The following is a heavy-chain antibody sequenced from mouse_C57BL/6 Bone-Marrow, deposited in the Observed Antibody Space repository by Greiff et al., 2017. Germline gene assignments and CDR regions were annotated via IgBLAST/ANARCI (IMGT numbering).Heavy chain of an antibody. CDR3: ARGEYYSNLFDY. J-gene: IGHJ2*01. CDR1: GYTFTSYW. D-gene: IGHD2-5*01. CDR2: IYPGSGST. V-gene: IGHV1-55*01. Sequence: VQLQQPGAELVKPGASVKMSCKASGYTFTSYWITWVKQRPGQGLEWIGDIYPGSGSTSYNEKFKSKATLTVDTSSSTAYMQLSSLKSEDSAVYYCARGEYYSNLFDYWGQGTTLTVSS.